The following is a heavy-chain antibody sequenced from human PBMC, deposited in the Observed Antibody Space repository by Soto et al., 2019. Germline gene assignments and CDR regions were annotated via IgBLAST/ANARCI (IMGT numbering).Heavy chain of an antibody. D-gene: IGHD2-21*02. J-gene: IGHJ4*02. Sequence: ASVKVSCTPSGYTFNTYYLHWVRQAPGQALEWMGVIHPSGGGTTYAQKFLGRVTVTRDTSTSTVFMELSSLRSDDTAVYYCARGGHIAVVTASFDYWGQGTLVTSP. CDR1: GYTFNTYY. V-gene: IGHV1-46*02. CDR3: ARGGHIAVVTASFDY. CDR2: IHPSGGGT.